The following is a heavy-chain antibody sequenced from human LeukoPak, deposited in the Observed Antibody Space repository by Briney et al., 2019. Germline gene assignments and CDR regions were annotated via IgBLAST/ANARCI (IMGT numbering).Heavy chain of an antibody. Sequence: SGGSLRLSCAASGFSVSRNYMNWVRQAPGKGLEWLSVLHSSGNTYYADSVKGRFTISRDDSKNTLYLQMNDLRADDTAVYYCAGDVAAWGSDLDVWGRGTLVTVSS. J-gene: IGHJ2*01. CDR3: AGDVAAWGSDLDV. CDR2: LHSSGNT. D-gene: IGHD6-25*01. CDR1: GFSVSRNY. V-gene: IGHV3-53*01.